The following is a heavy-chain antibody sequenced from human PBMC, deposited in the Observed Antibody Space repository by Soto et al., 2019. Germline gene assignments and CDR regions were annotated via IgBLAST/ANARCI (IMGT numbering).Heavy chain of an antibody. D-gene: IGHD6-6*01. J-gene: IGHJ5*02. CDR3: ARARVIASRNWFDP. CDR2: MSYNGST. Sequence: QVQLKESGPGLVEPSQTLSLTCTISNGFINPGGYYCSWIRQRPGKGLEWVVYMSYNGSTYYSPSLKSRATISVWTSKTQLSLQLTSVTAEDTATYFCARARVIASRNWFDPWGQGTLVTVSS. CDR1: NGFINPGGYY. V-gene: IGHV4-31*03.